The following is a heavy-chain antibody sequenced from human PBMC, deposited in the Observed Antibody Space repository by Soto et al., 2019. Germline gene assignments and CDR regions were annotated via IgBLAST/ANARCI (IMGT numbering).Heavy chain of an antibody. CDR1: GFTFSSYG. CDR2: IWYDGSNK. V-gene: IGHV3-33*01. J-gene: IGHJ6*03. CDR3: ARVDAPIIAAAGTDLTPYYYMDV. D-gene: IGHD6-13*01. Sequence: GGSLRLSCAASGFTFSSYGMHWVRQAPGKGLEWVAVIWYDGSNKYYADSVKDRFTISRDNSKNTLYLQMNSLRAEDTAVYYCARVDAPIIAAAGTDLTPYYYMDVWGKGTTVTVSS.